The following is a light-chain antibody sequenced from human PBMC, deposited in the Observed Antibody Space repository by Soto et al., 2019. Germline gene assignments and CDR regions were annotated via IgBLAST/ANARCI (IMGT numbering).Light chain of an antibody. V-gene: IGKV1-39*01. CDR1: QSISSY. CDR3: QQYYNLPIT. J-gene: IGKJ5*01. CDR2: AAS. Sequence: DIQMTQSPSSLSAFVGDRVTITCRASQSISSYLNWYQQKPGKAPKLLIYAASSLQSGVPSRFSGSGSGTDVTLTISSLQPEDIATYYCQQYYNLPITFGQGTRLEIK.